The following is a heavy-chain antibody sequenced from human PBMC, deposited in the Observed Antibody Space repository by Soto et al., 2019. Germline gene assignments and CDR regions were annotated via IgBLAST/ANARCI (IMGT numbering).Heavy chain of an antibody. CDR1: GGTFNTYA. V-gene: IGHV1-69*01. J-gene: IGHJ4*03. D-gene: IGHD3-10*01. CDR2: IIPIFGIK. Sequence: QMQLVQSGAEVKERGSSVKISCKTSGGTFNTYALTWVRQAPGQGLEWIGGIIPIFGIKNVAQRFQGRVTINADESLATAYMEMTSLRSDDTAVYYCAKEAGDHWGHGTLVTGSS. CDR3: AKEAGDH.